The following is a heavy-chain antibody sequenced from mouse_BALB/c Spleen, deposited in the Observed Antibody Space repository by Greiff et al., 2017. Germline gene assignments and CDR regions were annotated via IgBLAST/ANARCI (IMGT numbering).Heavy chain of an antibody. D-gene: IGHD2-1*01. V-gene: IGHV1-7*01. CDR1: GYTFTSYW. J-gene: IGHJ3*01. CDR2: INPSTGYT. Sequence: QVQLQQSGAELAKPGASVKMSCKASGYTFTSYWMHWVKQRPGQGLEWIGYINPSTGYTEYNQKFKDKATLTAVKSSSTAYMQLSSLTSEDSAVYYCANRYGNSFTYWGQGTLVTVSA. CDR3: ANRYGNSFTY.